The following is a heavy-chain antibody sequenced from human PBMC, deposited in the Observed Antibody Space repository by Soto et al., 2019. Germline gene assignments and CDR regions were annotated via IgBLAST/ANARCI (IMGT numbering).Heavy chain of an antibody. Sequence: EVQLVESGGGLGQLGGSLKLSCAASGFTLSGSVIYWVRQPSGKGLEWVGRIRSRSNGYATAYAASVRGRFTISRDDSKNTAYLQMNSLKTEDTAVYYCSRPGYSNYDSDYWGQGTLVTVSS. CDR3: SRPGYSNYDSDY. D-gene: IGHD5-12*01. J-gene: IGHJ4*02. CDR1: GFTLSGSV. CDR2: IRSRSNGYAT. V-gene: IGHV3-73*02.